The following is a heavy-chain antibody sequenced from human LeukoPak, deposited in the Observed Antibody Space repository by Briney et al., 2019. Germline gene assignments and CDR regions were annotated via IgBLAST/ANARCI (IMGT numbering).Heavy chain of an antibody. V-gene: IGHV3-48*04. D-gene: IGHD4-11*01. CDR3: ARVPHDYSDYVAY. Sequence: GGSLRLSCAASGFSFDTYSMNWFSQAPGKGLEWVSYISFSSTTIFYADFVKGRFTISRDNAQNSLYLQMSSLRAEDTAVYYCARVPHDYSDYVAYWGQGTLVTVSS. CDR2: ISFSSTTI. CDR1: GFSFDTYS. J-gene: IGHJ4*02.